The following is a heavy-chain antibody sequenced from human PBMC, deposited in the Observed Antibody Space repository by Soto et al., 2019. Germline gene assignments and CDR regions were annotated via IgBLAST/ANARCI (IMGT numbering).Heavy chain of an antibody. J-gene: IGHJ4*02. CDR2: IKQDGSEK. V-gene: IGHV3-7*01. Sequence: PGGSLRLSCAASGFTFSSYWMSWVRQAPGKGLEWVANIKQDGSEKYYVDSVKGRFTISRDNAKNSLYLQMNSLRAEDTAVYYCARDRNPYYGDGTFDYWGQGTRVTVSS. D-gene: IGHD4-17*01. CDR3: ARDRNPYYGDGTFDY. CDR1: GFTFSSYW.